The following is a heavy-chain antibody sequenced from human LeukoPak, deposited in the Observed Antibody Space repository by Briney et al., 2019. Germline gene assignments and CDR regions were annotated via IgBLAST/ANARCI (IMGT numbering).Heavy chain of an antibody. J-gene: IGHJ5*02. CDR2: INSDGSST. D-gene: IGHD2-21*01. Sequence: PGGSLRLSCAASGFTFSGYYMSWIRQAPGKGLVWVSRINSDGSSTTYADSVKGRFTISRDNAKNTLYLQMNSLRAEDTAVYYCARDGVEFYNWFDPWGQGTLVTVSS. CDR1: GFTFSGYY. CDR3: ARDGVEFYNWFDP. V-gene: IGHV3-74*01.